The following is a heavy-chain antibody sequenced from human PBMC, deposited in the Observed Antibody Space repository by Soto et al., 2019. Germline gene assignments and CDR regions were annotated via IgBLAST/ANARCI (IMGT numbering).Heavy chain of an antibody. CDR2: INHSGST. CDR1: GGSFSGYY. CDR3: ARGGCSGGSCPKYYGMDV. V-gene: IGHV4-34*01. J-gene: IGHJ6*02. Sequence: PSETLSLTCAVYGGSFSGYYWSWIRQPPGKGLEWIGEINHSGSTNYNPSLKSRVTISVDTSKNQFSLKLSSVTAADTAVYYCARGGCSGGSCPKYYGMDVWGQGTTVTVSS. D-gene: IGHD2-15*01.